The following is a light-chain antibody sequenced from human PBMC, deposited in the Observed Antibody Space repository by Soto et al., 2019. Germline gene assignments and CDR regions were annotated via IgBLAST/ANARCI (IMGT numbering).Light chain of an antibody. Sequence: QSVLTQTPSASGTPGQRVTISCSGSRSNIGNNAVSWYQQFPGTAPKLLIYNNNQRPSGVPDRFPGPKSATPASLAIRGLQSEDGADDYGATWDDSLNGRGVFGGGTKLTVL. J-gene: IGLJ3*02. CDR2: NNN. CDR3: ATWDDSLNGRGV. CDR1: RSNIGNNA. V-gene: IGLV1-44*01.